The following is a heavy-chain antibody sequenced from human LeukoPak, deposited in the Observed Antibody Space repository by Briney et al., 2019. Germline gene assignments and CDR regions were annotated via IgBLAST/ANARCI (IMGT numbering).Heavy chain of an antibody. CDR2: IYYSGST. V-gene: IGHV4-39*01. Sequence: SETLSLTCTVSGGSISSSSYYWGWIRQPPGKGLEWIGSIYYSGSTYYNPSLKSRVTISVDTSKNQLSLKLSSVTAADTAVYYCARHGQTHYYDSSGYSDYWGQGTLVTVSS. CDR3: ARHGQTHYYDSSGYSDY. D-gene: IGHD3-22*01. J-gene: IGHJ4*02. CDR1: GGSISSSSYY.